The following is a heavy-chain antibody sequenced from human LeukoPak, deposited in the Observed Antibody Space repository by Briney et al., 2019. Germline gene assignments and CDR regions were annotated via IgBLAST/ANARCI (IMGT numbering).Heavy chain of an antibody. D-gene: IGHD2-2*01. V-gene: IGHV1-8*03. CDR3: ARVGPDIVVVPAAIYYYYYMDV. J-gene: IGHJ6*03. Sequence: ASVKVSCKASGYTFTSYDINWVRQATGQGLEWMGWMNPNSGNTGYAQKFQGRVTITRNTSISTAYMELSSLRSEDTAVYYCARVGPDIVVVPAAIYYYYYMDVWGKGTTVTVSS. CDR1: GYTFTSYD. CDR2: MNPNSGNT.